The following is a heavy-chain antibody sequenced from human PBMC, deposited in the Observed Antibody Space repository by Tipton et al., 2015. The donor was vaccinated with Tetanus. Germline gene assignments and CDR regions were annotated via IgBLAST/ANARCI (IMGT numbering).Heavy chain of an antibody. J-gene: IGHJ1*01. Sequence: SLRLSCVGSGFLFRSFAMHWVRQAPGKGLEWVASTSYDGTNTYYAESVKGRFSISKDTSENTLSLQMDSLRPEDTATYFCARERVDYGDLELDKWGQGSRVTVSS. CDR3: ARERVDYGDLELDK. CDR2: TSYDGTNT. V-gene: IGHV3-30-3*01. CDR1: GFLFRSFA. D-gene: IGHD4-17*01.